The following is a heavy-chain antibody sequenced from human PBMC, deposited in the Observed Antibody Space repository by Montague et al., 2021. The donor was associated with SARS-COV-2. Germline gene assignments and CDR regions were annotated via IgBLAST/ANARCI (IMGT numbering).Heavy chain of an antibody. CDR2: ISEIGST. CDR3: ARLQGGRRVMAY. J-gene: IGHJ4*02. CDR1: GGSINNYY. V-gene: IGHV4-59*01. D-gene: IGHD3-10*01. Sequence: SETLSLTCTVSGGSINNYYWGWIRQPPGKAIEYIAYISEIGSTNRNPALKSRVTISVDPSRSQFYLNVNSVTAADTAVYYCARLQGGRRVMAYWGQGTLVTVTS.